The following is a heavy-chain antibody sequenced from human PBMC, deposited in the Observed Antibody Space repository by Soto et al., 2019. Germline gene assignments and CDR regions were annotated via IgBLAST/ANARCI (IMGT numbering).Heavy chain of an antibody. CDR3: ARNLLIAAAGGYYYYGMDV. J-gene: IGHJ6*02. CDR2: IYYSGST. Sequence: NPSETLSLTCTVSGGSISSSSYYWGWIRQPPGKGLEWIGSIYYSGSTYYNPSLKSRVTISVDTSKNQSSLKLSSVTAADTAVYYCARNLLIAAAGGYYYYGMDVWGQGTTVTVSS. CDR1: GGSISSSSYY. D-gene: IGHD6-13*01. V-gene: IGHV4-39*01.